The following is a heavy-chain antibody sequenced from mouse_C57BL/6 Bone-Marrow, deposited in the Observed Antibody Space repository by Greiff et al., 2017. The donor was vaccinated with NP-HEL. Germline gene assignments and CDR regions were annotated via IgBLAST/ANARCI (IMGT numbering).Heavy chain of an antibody. Sequence: QVQLQQPGAELVKPGASVKLSCKASGYTFTSYWMQWVKQRPGQGLEWIGEIDPSDSYTNYNQKFKGKATLTVDTSSSTAYMQLSSLTSEDSAVYYCARRSDGYYYFDYWGQGTTLTVSS. CDR2: IDPSDSYT. CDR1: GYTFTSYW. V-gene: IGHV1-50*01. J-gene: IGHJ2*01. CDR3: ARRSDGYYYFDY. D-gene: IGHD2-3*01.